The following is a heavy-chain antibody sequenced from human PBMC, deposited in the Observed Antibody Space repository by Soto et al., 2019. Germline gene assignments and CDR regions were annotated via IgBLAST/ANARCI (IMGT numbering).Heavy chain of an antibody. D-gene: IGHD2-21*02. CDR1: GYTFTSYG. CDR3: ARVHLAYCGGDCYSSTDY. J-gene: IGHJ4*02. Sequence: ASVKVCCKASGYTFTSYGMSWVRQAPGQGLEWMGWISAYNGNTNYAQKLQGRVTMTTDTSTSTAYMELRSLRSDDTAVYYCARVHLAYCGGDCYSSTDYWGQGTLVTVSS. CDR2: ISAYNGNT. V-gene: IGHV1-18*04.